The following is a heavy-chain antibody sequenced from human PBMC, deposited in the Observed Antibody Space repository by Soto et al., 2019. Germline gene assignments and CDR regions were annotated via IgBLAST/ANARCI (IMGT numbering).Heavy chain of an antibody. J-gene: IGHJ4*02. Sequence: QVQVVQSGPEVRNAGTSVKVSCKTSGFTFSRSAVQWVRQARGQRLEWIGWIIVDSGRTNYLQTLQGRITITRDTSTGTAYMELSGLRSEDTAVYYCAAELYLRGDCCHFDNWGQGSLVTVSS. D-gene: IGHD2-21*02. CDR2: IIVDSGRT. CDR3: AAELYLRGDCCHFDN. V-gene: IGHV1-58*01. CDR1: GFTFSRSA.